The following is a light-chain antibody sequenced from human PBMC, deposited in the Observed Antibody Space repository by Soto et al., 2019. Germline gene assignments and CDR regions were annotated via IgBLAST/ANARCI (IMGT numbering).Light chain of an antibody. CDR2: DAS. J-gene: IGKJ4*01. CDR3: QQRTNWPPALT. V-gene: IGKV3-11*01. CDR1: QSVGSY. Sequence: EVVLTQSPATLSLSPGERATLSCRASQSVGSYLAWFQQKPGQAPRLLIFDASKRATGIPARFSGSGSGTDFTLTISSLEPEDFAVYYCQQRTNWPPALTFGGGTKVEIK.